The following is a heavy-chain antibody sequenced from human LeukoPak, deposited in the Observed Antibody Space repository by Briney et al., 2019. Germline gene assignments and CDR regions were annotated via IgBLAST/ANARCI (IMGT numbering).Heavy chain of an antibody. V-gene: IGHV4-59*08. D-gene: IGHD3-22*01. CDR2: IYYSGST. CDR1: GGSISSYY. J-gene: IGHJ3*02. Sequence: PSETLSLTCTVSGGSISSYYWSWIRQPPGKGLEWIGYIYYSGSTNYNPSLKSRVTISVDTSKNQFSLKLSSVTAADTAVYYCARHGGYDSSGYLSRRRAFDIWGQGTMVTVSS. CDR3: ARHGGYDSSGYLSRRRAFDI.